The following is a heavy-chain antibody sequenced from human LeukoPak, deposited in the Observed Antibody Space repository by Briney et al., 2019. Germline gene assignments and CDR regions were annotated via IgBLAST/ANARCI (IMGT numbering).Heavy chain of an antibody. V-gene: IGHV4-4*07. CDR2: IYTSGST. D-gene: IGHD3-10*01. CDR1: GGSISSYY. CDR3: ARDGGRITVVRGTHYYYYGMDV. Sequence: SETLSLTCTVSGGSISSYYWSWIRQPAGKGLEWIGRIYTSGSTNYNPSLKSRVTMSVDTSKNQFSLKLSSVTAADTAVYYCARDGGRITVVRGTHYYYYGMDVWGQGTTVTVSS. J-gene: IGHJ6*02.